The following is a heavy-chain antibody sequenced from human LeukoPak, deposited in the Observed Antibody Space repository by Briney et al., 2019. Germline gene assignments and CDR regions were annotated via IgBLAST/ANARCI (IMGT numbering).Heavy chain of an antibody. Sequence: GRSLRLSCAASGFTFSSYGMHWVRQAPGKGLEWVAVISYDGSNKYYADSVKGRFTISRDNSKNTLYLQMNSLRAEDTAVYYCARGAAIQLWSEFDYWGQGTLVTVSS. J-gene: IGHJ4*02. CDR1: GFTFSSYG. V-gene: IGHV3-30*03. CDR2: ISYDGSNK. CDR3: ARGAAIQLWSEFDY. D-gene: IGHD5-18*01.